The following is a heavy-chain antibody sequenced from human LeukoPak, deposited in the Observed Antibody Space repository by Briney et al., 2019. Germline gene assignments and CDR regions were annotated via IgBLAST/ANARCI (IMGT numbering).Heavy chain of an antibody. CDR3: AKESSRGSGWYNVASRFDY. CDR2: ISYEGSNK. J-gene: IGHJ4*02. V-gene: IGHV3-30*18. Sequence: GRSLRLSCAASGFTFRSYGMHWVRQAPGRGLEWVAVISYEGSNKYYADSVKGRFTISRDNSENTLYLQMNSRRAEDTAVYYCAKESSRGSGWYNVASRFDYGGQGTLVTVSS. D-gene: IGHD6-19*01. CDR1: GFTFRSYG.